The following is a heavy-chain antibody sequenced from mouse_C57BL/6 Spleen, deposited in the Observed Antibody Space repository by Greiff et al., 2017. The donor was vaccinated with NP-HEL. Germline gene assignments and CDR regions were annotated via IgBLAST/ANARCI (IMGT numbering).Heavy chain of an antibody. CDR1: GYTFTGYW. V-gene: IGHV1-9*01. CDR2: ILPGSGST. CDR3: ARRGYYYGSSYWYFDV. Sequence: QVQLQQSGAELMKPGASVKLSCKATGYTFTGYWIEWVKQRPGHGLEWIGEILPGSGSTNYNEKFKGKATFTADTSSNTAYMQLSSLTTDDSAIYYCARRGYYYGSSYWYFDVWGTGTTVTVSS. D-gene: IGHD1-1*01. J-gene: IGHJ1*03.